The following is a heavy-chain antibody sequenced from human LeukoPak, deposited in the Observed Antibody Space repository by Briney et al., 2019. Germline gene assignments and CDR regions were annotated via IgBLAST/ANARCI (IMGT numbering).Heavy chain of an antibody. CDR2: IYTSGST. CDR1: GGSISSGSYY. CDR3: AREPDYYYDSSGYYDY. J-gene: IGHJ4*02. V-gene: IGHV4-61*02. Sequence: ASETLSLTCTVSGGSISSGSYYWSWIRQPAGKGLEWIGRIYTSGSTNYNPSLKSRFTISVDTSKNQFSLKLSSVTAADTAVYYCAREPDYYYDSSGYYDYWGQGTLVTVSS. D-gene: IGHD3-22*01.